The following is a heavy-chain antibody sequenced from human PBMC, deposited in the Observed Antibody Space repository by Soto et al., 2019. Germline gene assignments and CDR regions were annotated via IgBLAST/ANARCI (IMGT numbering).Heavy chain of an antibody. V-gene: IGHV3-23*01. CDR3: AKADTGWFAP. D-gene: IGHD3-10*01. Sequence: GGSLRLSCAASGFTFGHYVMSWVRQAPGKGLEWVSTITGSSGSTTYTESVKGRFTISRDNSKNSLYLQMNNLRAEDTAIYYCAKADTGWFAPWGRGTLVTVSS. CDR1: GFTFGHYV. CDR2: ITGSSGST. J-gene: IGHJ5*02.